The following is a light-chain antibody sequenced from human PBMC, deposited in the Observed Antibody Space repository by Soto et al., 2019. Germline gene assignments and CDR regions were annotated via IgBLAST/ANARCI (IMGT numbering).Light chain of an antibody. J-gene: IGKJ5*01. Sequence: EIVMTQSPATLSVSPGESATLSCRASQSIRSDLAWYQQKPGQVPRLLFYGASTRATGLPARFSGSGSGTEFTLTISSLQSEDSAVYYCQQYDTWPTFGQGTRLEIK. CDR3: QQYDTWPT. V-gene: IGKV3-15*01. CDR1: QSIRSD. CDR2: GAS.